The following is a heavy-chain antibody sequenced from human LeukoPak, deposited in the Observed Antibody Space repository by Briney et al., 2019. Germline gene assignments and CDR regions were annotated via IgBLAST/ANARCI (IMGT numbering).Heavy chain of an antibody. CDR1: GGSFSGYY. Sequence: SETLSLTRAVYGGSFSGYYWSWIRQPPGKGLEWIGEINHSGSTNYNPSLKSRVTISVDTSKNQFSLKLSSVTAADTAVYYCARGTTMHYYYYMDVWGKGTTVTVSS. V-gene: IGHV4-34*01. CDR3: ARGTTMHYYYYMDV. D-gene: IGHD5-24*01. CDR2: INHSGST. J-gene: IGHJ6*03.